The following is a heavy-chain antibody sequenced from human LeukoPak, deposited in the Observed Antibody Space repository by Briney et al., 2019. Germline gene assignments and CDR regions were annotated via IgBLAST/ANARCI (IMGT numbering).Heavy chain of an antibody. J-gene: IGHJ4*02. Sequence: GGSLRLSCTASTFTFSSYSMNWVRQAPGKGLEWVSHISGGSNKIYYADSVKGRFTISGDNAKNSLYLQMNTLRAEDTAVYYCASSRCTSDNCYEGIDNWGQGTLVTVSS. D-gene: IGHD1-1*01. CDR3: ASSRCTSDNCYEGIDN. CDR2: ISGGSNKI. CDR1: TFTFSSYS. V-gene: IGHV3-48*04.